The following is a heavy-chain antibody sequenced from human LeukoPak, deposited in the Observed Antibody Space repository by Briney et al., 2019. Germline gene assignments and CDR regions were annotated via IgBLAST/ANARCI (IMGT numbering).Heavy chain of an antibody. CDR1: GFTFSSYA. V-gene: IGHV3-23*01. CDR3: AKQDAYCGGDCYSIDY. CDR2: ISGSGGGT. D-gene: IGHD2-21*02. J-gene: IGHJ4*02. Sequence: AGGSLRLSCAASGFTFSSYAMSWVRQAPGKGLEWVSAISGSGGGTYYADSVKGRFTISRDNSKNTLYLQMNSLRAEDTAVYYCAKQDAYCGGDCYSIDYWGQGTLVTVSP.